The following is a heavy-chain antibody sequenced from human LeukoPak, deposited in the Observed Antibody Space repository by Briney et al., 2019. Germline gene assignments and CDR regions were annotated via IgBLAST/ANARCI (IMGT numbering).Heavy chain of an antibody. D-gene: IGHD3-22*01. CDR2: IYYSGSA. V-gene: IGHV4-39*07. CDR3: ARTDSSGYYLGAFDI. J-gene: IGHJ3*02. CDR1: GGSISSSNYY. Sequence: ASETLSLTCTVSGGSISSSNYYWGWIRQPPGKGLEWIGSIYYSGSAYYNPSLKSRVTISVDTSKNQFSLKLSSVTAADTAVYYCARTDSSGYYLGAFDIWGQGTMVTVSS.